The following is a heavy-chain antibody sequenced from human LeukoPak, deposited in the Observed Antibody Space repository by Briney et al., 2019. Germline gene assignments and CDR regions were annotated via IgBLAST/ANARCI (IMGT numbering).Heavy chain of an antibody. D-gene: IGHD3-9*01. CDR1: GYTFTGYY. CDR2: INPNSGGT. V-gene: IGHV1-2*02. Sequence: ASVKVSCKASGYTFTGYYMHWVRQAPGQGLEWMGWINPNSGGTNYAQKFQGRVTMTRDTSISTAYMELSRLRSDDTAVYYCARDAPPYYDILTGYYNGNWFDPWGQGTLVTVSS. J-gene: IGHJ5*02. CDR3: ARDAPPYYDILTGYYNGNWFDP.